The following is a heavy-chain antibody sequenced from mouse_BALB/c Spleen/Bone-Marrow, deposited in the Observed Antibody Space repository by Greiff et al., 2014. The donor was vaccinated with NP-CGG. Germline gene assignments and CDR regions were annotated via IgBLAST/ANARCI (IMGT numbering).Heavy chain of an antibody. CDR2: IYPGNNDT. Sequence: DVKLGESGTVLARPGASVKMSCKAFGYTFTSHWMHWVKQRPGQGLEWIGAIYPGNNDTNYNQKFKGKAKLTAVTSTSTAYMELSSLTNEDSAYYYGTRDYDDYWGQGTTLTVSS. D-gene: IGHD2-4*01. V-gene: IGHV1-5*01. CDR3: TRDYDDY. CDR1: GYTFTSHW. J-gene: IGHJ2*01.